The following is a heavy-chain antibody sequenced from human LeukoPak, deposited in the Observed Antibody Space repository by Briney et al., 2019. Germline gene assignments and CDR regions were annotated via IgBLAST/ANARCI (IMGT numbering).Heavy chain of an antibody. J-gene: IGHJ4*02. V-gene: IGHV1-2*02. Sequence: YMQGVRQARGQGVEGMGWINPNSGGTNYAQKFQGRVNITRDTYNSRDYMEMSRVRSDDTALYYCARESLSGSSWYGCLDYWGQGTLVTVSS. CDR2: INPNSGGT. CDR1: Y. CDR3: ARESLSGSSWYGCLDY. D-gene: IGHD6-13*01.